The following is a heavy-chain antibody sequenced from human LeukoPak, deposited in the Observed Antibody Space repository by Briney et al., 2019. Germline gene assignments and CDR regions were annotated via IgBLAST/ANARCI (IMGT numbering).Heavy chain of an antibody. D-gene: IGHD6-19*01. Sequence: GSLRLSCAASGFTFSDYYMSWIRQPPGKGLEWIGNIYYTGRTHSNPSLQSRATLSVDTSKNQFSLKLTSVTAADTALYYCARGVAVAGFKYWGQGTLVSVSS. CDR3: ARGVAVAGFKY. CDR1: GFTFSDYY. J-gene: IGHJ4*02. V-gene: IGHV4-59*12. CDR2: IYYTGRT.